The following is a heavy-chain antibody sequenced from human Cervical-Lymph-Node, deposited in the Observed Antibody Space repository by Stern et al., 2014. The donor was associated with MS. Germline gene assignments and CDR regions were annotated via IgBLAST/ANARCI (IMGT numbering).Heavy chain of an antibody. CDR1: GYTFIDYY. CDR2: INLSDGAT. J-gene: IGHJ3*01. D-gene: IGHD1-26*01. V-gene: IGHV1-46*03. CDR3: AREGADNDAFDV. Sequence: VQLVQSGAEVKKPGASVTVSCRTSGYTFIDYYIHWVRQDPGQGLERMGIINLSDGATTYAEKFQGRVTMTRDTSTNTAYMQLGSLTSEDTAVFFCAREGADNDAFDVWGQGTMVTVSS.